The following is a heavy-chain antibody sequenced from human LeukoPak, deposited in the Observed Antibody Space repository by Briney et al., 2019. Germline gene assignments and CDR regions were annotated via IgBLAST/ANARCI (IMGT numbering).Heavy chain of an antibody. Sequence: GGSLRLSCAASGFTFSSYGMHWVRQAPGKGLEWVAFIRYDGSNKYYADSVKGRFTISRDNSKNTLYLQMNSLRAEDTAVYYCAKGQWLQSGVDYWGQGTLVTVSS. J-gene: IGHJ4*02. CDR2: IRYDGSNK. V-gene: IGHV3-30*02. CDR1: GFTFSSYG. D-gene: IGHD5-24*01. CDR3: AKGQWLQSGVDY.